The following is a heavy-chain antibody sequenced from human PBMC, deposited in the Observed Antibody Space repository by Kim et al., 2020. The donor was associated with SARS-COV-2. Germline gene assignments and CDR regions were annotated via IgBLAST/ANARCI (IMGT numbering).Heavy chain of an antibody. CDR2: ISYDGSNK. Sequence: GGSLRLSCAASGFTFSSYAMHWVRQAPGKGLEWVAVISYDGSNKYYADSVKGRFTISRDNSKNTLYLQMNSLRAEDTAVYYCAREDGGPAVEMATMLDYWGQGTLVTVSS. D-gene: IGHD5-12*01. CDR3: AREDGGPAVEMATMLDY. CDR1: GFTFSSYA. J-gene: IGHJ4*02. V-gene: IGHV3-30*04.